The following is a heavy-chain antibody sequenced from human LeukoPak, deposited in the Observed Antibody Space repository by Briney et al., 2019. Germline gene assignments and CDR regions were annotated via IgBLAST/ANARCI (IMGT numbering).Heavy chain of an antibody. D-gene: IGHD6-13*01. CDR2: IVVGSGNT. V-gene: IGHV1-58*02. CDR3: AAVRGAAAGDFDY. CDR1: GFTFTSSA. J-gene: IGHJ4*02. Sequence: SVKVSCKASGFTFTSSAMQWVRQARGQRLVWIGWIVVGSGNTNYAQKFQERVTITRDMSTSTAYMELSSLRSEDTAVYYCAAVRGAAAGDFDYWGQGTLVTVSS.